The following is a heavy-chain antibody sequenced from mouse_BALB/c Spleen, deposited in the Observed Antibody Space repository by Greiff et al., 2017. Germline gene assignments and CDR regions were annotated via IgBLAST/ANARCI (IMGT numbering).Heavy chain of an antibody. Sequence: EVKLVESGGGLVQPGGSRKLSCAASGFTFSSFGMHWVRQAPEKGLEWVAYISSGSSTIYYADTVKGRFTISRDNPKNTLFLQMTSLRSEDTAMYYCARSSYYGYDYAMDYWGQGTSVTVSS. V-gene: IGHV5-17*02. CDR3: ARSSYYGYDYAMDY. CDR1: GFTFSSFG. D-gene: IGHD1-2*01. J-gene: IGHJ4*01. CDR2: ISSGSSTI.